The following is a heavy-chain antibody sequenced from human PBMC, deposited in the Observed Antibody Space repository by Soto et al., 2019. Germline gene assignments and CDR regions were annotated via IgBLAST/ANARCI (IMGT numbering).Heavy chain of an antibody. CDR1: GFTFSSYG. CDR2: ISYDGSNK. D-gene: IGHD3-22*01. Sequence: GGSLRLSCAASGFTFSSYGMHWVRQAPGKGLEWVAVISYDGSNKYYADSVKGRFTISRDNSKNTLYLQMNSLRAEDTAVYYCAKCYYDSSGYSGAIDYYYGMDGWGRGTTVTVSS. CDR3: AKCYYDSSGYSGAIDYYYGMDG. V-gene: IGHV3-30*18. J-gene: IGHJ6*02.